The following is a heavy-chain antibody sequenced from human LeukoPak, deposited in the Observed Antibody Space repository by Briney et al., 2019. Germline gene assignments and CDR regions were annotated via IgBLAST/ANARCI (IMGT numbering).Heavy chain of an antibody. CDR3: AGSGYSYGYVDY. CDR2: IYYSGST. D-gene: IGHD5-18*01. CDR1: GGSISSYY. V-gene: IGHV4-59*01. Sequence: SETLSLTCTVSGGSISSYYWSWIRQPPVKGLEWIGYIYYSGSTNYNPSLKSRVTISVDTSKNQFSLKLSSVTAADTAVYYCAGSGYSYGYVDYWGQGTLVTVSS. J-gene: IGHJ4*02.